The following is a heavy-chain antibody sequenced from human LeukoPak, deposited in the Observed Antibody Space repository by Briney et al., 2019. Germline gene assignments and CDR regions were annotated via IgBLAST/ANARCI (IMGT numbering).Heavy chain of an antibody. V-gene: IGHV1-8*01. Sequence: GASVKVSCKASGYTFTSYDINWVRQATGQGLEWMGWMNPNSGNTGYAQKFQGRVTMARNTSISTAYMELSSLRSEDTAVYYCARVFTVTTWYGMDVWGQGTTVTVSS. J-gene: IGHJ6*02. D-gene: IGHD4-17*01. CDR1: GYTFTSYD. CDR2: MNPNSGNT. CDR3: ARVFTVTTWYGMDV.